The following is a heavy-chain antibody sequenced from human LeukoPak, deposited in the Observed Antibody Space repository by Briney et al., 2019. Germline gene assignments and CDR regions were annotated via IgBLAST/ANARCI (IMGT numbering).Heavy chain of an antibody. D-gene: IGHD3-10*01. CDR2: ITTSGGST. J-gene: IGHJ3*02. CDR3: AKDHYVSGRYDAFDI. V-gene: IGHV3-23*01. Sequence: PGGSLRLSCAASGFTFSSYAMSWVRQAPGEGREWVSSITTSGGSTYYADSVKGRFTISRDNAKNTLYLQMNSLRAEDTAVYYCAKDHYVSGRYDAFDIWGQGTMVTVSS. CDR1: GFTFSSYA.